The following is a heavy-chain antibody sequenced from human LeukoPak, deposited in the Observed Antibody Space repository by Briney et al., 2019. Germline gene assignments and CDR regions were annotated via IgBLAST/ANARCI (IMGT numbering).Heavy chain of an antibody. V-gene: IGHV1-18*01. CDR3: ARGSTARYYYDSSGYYRGAVDY. Sequence: GASVKVFCKASGYTFTTYGISWVRQAPGQGLEWMGWISAYNGNTNYAQKFQGRVTMTTDTSTSTAYMELRSLRSDDTAVYYCARGSTARYYYDSSGYYRGAVDYWGQGTLVTISS. J-gene: IGHJ4*02. D-gene: IGHD3-22*01. CDR2: ISAYNGNT. CDR1: GYTFTTYG.